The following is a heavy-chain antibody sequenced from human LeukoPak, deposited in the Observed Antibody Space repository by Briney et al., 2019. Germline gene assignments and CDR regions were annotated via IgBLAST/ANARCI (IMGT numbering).Heavy chain of an antibody. J-gene: IGHJ4*02. Sequence: ASVKVSCKASGYTFTSYGISWVRQAPGQGLEWMGWISAYNGNTNYAQKLQGRVTMTTDTSTSTANMELRSLRSDDTAVYYCARDFGIGSGPAGFDYWGQGTLVTVSS. CDR3: ARDFGIGSGPAGFDY. V-gene: IGHV1-18*01. D-gene: IGHD2-15*01. CDR2: ISAYNGNT. CDR1: GYTFTSYG.